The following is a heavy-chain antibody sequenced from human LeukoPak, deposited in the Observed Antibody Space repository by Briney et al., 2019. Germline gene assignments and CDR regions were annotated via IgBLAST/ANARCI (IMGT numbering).Heavy chain of an antibody. Sequence: SETLSLTCTVSGVSISDYYWSWIRQPPGKGLEWIRYVSYTGNTNYNPSLKSRVTISADTSKNQFSLKLSSVTAADTAMYYCAGTIFGVVYFYYYYMDVWGKGTTVTVSS. CDR1: GVSISDYY. V-gene: IGHV4-59*01. D-gene: IGHD3-3*01. CDR2: VSYTGNT. J-gene: IGHJ6*03. CDR3: AGTIFGVVYFYYYYMDV.